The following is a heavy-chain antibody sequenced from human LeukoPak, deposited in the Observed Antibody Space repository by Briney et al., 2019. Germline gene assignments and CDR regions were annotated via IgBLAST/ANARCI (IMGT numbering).Heavy chain of an antibody. Sequence: ASVKVSCKVSGYTLTELSMHWVRQAPGEGLEWMGWINPDNGGTNYAQKFQGRATMTRDMSISTAYTELSRLRSDDTAVYYCARDPSNSGYDYLYYFDYWGQGTLVTVSS. V-gene: IGHV1-2*02. CDR3: ARDPSNSGYDYLYYFDY. D-gene: IGHD5-12*01. CDR2: INPDNGGT. CDR1: GYTLTELS. J-gene: IGHJ4*02.